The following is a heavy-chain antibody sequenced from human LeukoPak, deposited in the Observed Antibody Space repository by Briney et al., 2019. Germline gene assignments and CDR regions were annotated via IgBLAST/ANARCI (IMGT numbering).Heavy chain of an antibody. CDR1: GFTFNNYA. Sequence: GGSLRLSCAASGFTFNNYAMSWVRQAPGKGLEWVSAVVGGGGTTFYADSVKGRFTISRDNSRNTVYLQMNSLRGEDTAVYYCAKARLSTGWAYNDYWGQGTLVSASS. D-gene: IGHD6-19*01. V-gene: IGHV3-23*01. CDR2: VVGGGGTT. J-gene: IGHJ4*02. CDR3: AKARLSTGWAYNDY.